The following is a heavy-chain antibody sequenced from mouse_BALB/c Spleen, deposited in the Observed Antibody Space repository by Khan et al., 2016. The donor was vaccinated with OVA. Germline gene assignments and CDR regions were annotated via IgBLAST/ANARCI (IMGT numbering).Heavy chain of an antibody. J-gene: IGHJ3*01. D-gene: IGHD2-1*01. Sequence: EVELVESGGGLVKPGGSLKLSCAASGFTFSTYAMSWVRQTPEKWLEWVATISSDGDYTYFPDNVTGRFTISRDNAKNTLCLQMTSLRSEDTAMYYCARSPYGNFAYWGQGTLVTVSA. CDR2: ISSDGDYT. V-gene: IGHV5-9-3*01. CDR1: GFTFSTYA. CDR3: ARSPYGNFAY.